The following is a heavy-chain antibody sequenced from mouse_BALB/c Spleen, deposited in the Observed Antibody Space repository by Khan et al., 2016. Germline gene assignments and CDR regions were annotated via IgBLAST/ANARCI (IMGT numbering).Heavy chain of an antibody. CDR3: ARGYDGYYRFAY. Sequence: EVQLQESGAELVRPGALVKLSCKASGFNIKDYYMHWVKQRPEQGLEWIGWIDPENGNTIYDPKFQGKASITADTSSNTAYLQLSSLTSEDTAVYYCARGYDGYYRFAYWGQGTLVTVSA. CDR1: GFNIKDYY. J-gene: IGHJ3*01. V-gene: IGHV14-1*02. D-gene: IGHD2-3*01. CDR2: IDPENGNT.